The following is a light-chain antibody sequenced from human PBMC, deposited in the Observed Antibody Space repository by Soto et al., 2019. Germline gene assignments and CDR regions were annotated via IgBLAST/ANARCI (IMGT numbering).Light chain of an antibody. CDR1: QSVSSNY. Sequence: ESVLTQSPGTLSLSPGERATLTCRASQSVSSNYLAWYQQKPGQAPRLLIYGASTRASGIPDRFSGSGSGTDFTLTISSLDPEDFAVYYCQQYGSSPETFGQGTKV. J-gene: IGKJ1*01. CDR2: GAS. CDR3: QQYGSSPET. V-gene: IGKV3-20*01.